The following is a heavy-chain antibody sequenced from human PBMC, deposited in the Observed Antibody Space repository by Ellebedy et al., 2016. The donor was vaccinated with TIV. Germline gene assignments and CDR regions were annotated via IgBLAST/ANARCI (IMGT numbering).Heavy chain of an antibody. J-gene: IGHJ4*02. Sequence: GGSLRLSCAASGLTFSTYPMTWVRRAPGKGLEWVSAISGSGGSTYYADSVKGRFTISRDNFKNTLYLQMNSLRAEDTAVYYCVKGMYRSSPDDYWGQGTLVTVSS. D-gene: IGHD6-6*01. CDR1: GLTFSTYP. CDR2: ISGSGGST. CDR3: VKGMYRSSPDDY. V-gene: IGHV3-23*01.